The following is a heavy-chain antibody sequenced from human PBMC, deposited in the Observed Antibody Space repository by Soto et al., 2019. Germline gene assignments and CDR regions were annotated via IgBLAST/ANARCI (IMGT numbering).Heavy chain of an antibody. Sequence: GGSLKLSCAASGFTFDDYAMHWVRQAPGKGLKWVSGISWNSGSIGYADSVKGRFTISRDNAKNSLYLQMNSLRAEDTALYYCAKARLRLLNSSGWYCPIDYWGQGTLVTVSS. CDR2: ISWNSGSI. CDR3: AKARLRLLNSSGWYCPIDY. J-gene: IGHJ4*02. D-gene: IGHD6-19*01. V-gene: IGHV3-9*01. CDR1: GFTFDDYA.